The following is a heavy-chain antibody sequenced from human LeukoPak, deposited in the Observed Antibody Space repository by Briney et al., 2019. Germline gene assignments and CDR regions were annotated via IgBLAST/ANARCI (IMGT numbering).Heavy chain of an antibody. D-gene: IGHD6-6*01. CDR1: VFTFSNYS. V-gene: IGHV3-23*01. CDR2: ISASGGNT. J-gene: IGHJ4*02. Sequence: PGGCLRLSCAASVFTFSNYSMSWVRQAPGKGLEWVSGISASGGNTYYADSVKGRFTISRDNSKNTLYLQMNSLRPEDTAVYFCAKDLKQLVGSDYWGQGTLVTVSS. CDR3: AKDLKQLVGSDY.